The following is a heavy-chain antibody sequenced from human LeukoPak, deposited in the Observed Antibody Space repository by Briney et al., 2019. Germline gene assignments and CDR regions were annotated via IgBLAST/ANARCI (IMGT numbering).Heavy chain of an antibody. V-gene: IGHV4-59*01. CDR3: ARIVVPAAIYAEQASYFDY. CDR1: GGSISSYY. J-gene: IGHJ4*02. D-gene: IGHD2-2*01. Sequence: PSETLSLTCTVSGGSISSYYWSWIRQPPGKGLEWIGYIYYSGSTNYNPSLKSRVTISVDTSKNQFSLKLSSVTAADTAVYYCARIVVPAAIYAEQASYFDYWGQGTLVTVSS. CDR2: IYYSGST.